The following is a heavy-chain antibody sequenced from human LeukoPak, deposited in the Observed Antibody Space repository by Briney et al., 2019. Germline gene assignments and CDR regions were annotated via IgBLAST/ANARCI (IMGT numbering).Heavy chain of an antibody. Sequence: GGSVRLSCAAFGFTFNSYSMNWVRQAPGKGRVWVSYISSSSSTIYYADSVKGRFTISRDNAKNSLYLQMNSLRAEDTAVYYCAREKEANWNDVYFDYWGQGTLVTVSS. CDR3: AREKEANWNDVYFDY. CDR2: ISSSSSTI. D-gene: IGHD1-20*01. J-gene: IGHJ4*02. CDR1: GFTFNSYS. V-gene: IGHV3-48*01.